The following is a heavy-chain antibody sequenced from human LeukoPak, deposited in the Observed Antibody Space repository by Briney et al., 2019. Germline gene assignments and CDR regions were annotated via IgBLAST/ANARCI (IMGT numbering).Heavy chain of an antibody. D-gene: IGHD5-12*01. CDR3: AKGAYDYVEIGYFDH. Sequence: GGSLRLSCAVSGLSLSNYAMSWVRQAPGKGREWVSLIIASSGSTVYADSVKGRFTISRDNSKNTLYLQMNSLRAEDTAVYYCAKGAYDYVEIGYFDHWGQGTLVTVSS. CDR1: GLSLSNYA. CDR2: IIASSGST. J-gene: IGHJ4*02. V-gene: IGHV3-23*01.